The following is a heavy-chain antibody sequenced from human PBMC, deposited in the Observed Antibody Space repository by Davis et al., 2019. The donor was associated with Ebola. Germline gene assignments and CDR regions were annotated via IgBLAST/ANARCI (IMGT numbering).Heavy chain of an antibody. V-gene: IGHV1-18*01. CDR2: ISAYNGNT. CDR1: GGTFSSYA. CDR3: ARDHGHSSGWFDAFDI. Sequence: ASVKVSCKASGGTFSSYAISWVRQAPGQGLEWMGWISAYNGNTNYAQKLQGRVTMTTDTSTSTAYMELRSLRSDDTAVYYCARDHGHSSGWFDAFDIWGQGTMVTVSS. J-gene: IGHJ3*02. D-gene: IGHD6-19*01.